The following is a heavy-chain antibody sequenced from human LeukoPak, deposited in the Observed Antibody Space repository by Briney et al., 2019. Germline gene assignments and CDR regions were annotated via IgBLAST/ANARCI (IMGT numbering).Heavy chain of an antibody. CDR2: MNPSGST. V-gene: IGHV4-34*01. Sequence: PSETLSLTCAVYGGSFSGYYWTWIRQTPEKGLEWIGEMNPSGSTSYNPSLKSRVTISVDTSKNQFSLKLSFVTAADTAVYYCARGRQDVTMIVVVMTAASYYLDVWGKGTTVTVS. D-gene: IGHD3-22*01. J-gene: IGHJ6*03. CDR1: GGSFSGYY. CDR3: ARGRQDVTMIVVVMTAASYYLDV.